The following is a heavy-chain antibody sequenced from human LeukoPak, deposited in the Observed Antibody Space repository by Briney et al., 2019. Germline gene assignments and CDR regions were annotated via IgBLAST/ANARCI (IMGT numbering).Heavy chain of an antibody. Sequence: PGGSLRLSCAASGFSLNTYSMNWVRQAPGKGLEWISYITSSRSTIYYADSVKGRFTISRDNAENSLYLQMNSLRADDTAVYYCAREYSSSSGRAFDIWGQGTVVTVSS. CDR3: AREYSSSSGRAFDI. V-gene: IGHV3-48*01. D-gene: IGHD6-6*01. J-gene: IGHJ3*02. CDR2: ITSSRSTI. CDR1: GFSLNTYS.